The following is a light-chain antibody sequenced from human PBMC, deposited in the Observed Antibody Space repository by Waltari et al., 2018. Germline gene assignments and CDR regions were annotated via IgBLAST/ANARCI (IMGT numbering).Light chain of an antibody. J-gene: IGLJ3*02. CDR2: VNSDGSH. CDR1: SGHSHYA. V-gene: IGLV4-69*01. Sequence: QLVLTKSPSASASLGASVSLTCTLSSGHSHYAIAWHQQQPQKGPRYLMKVNSDGSHIKGDGIPDRFSGSSSGAERYLIISSLQSEDAADYYCQTWGTGIWVFGGGTKLTVL. CDR3: QTWGTGIWV.